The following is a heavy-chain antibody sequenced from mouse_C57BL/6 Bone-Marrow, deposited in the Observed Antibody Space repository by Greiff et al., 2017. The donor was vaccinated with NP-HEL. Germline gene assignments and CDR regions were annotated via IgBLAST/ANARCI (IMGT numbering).Heavy chain of an antibody. CDR3: ARGADYDGDYYAMGY. CDR2: IDPSDSYT. D-gene: IGHD2-4*01. Sequence: QVQLQQPGAELVKPGASVKLSCKASGYTFTSYWMQWVKQRPGQGLEWIGEIDPSDSYTKYHQKFKGKATLTVDTSSSTAYMQLSSLTSEDSAVYYCARGADYDGDYYAMGYWGQGTSVTVSS. J-gene: IGHJ4*01. CDR1: GYTFTSYW. V-gene: IGHV1-50*01.